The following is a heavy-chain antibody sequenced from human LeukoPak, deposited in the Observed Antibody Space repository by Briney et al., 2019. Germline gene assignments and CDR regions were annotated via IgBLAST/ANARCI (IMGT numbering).Heavy chain of an antibody. CDR2: IDTVGDT. J-gene: IGHJ4*02. D-gene: IGHD3-22*01. CDR1: GFTFSSYD. CDR3: ARERMDDSSGKALQYLDY. Sequence: GGSLRLSCSASGFTFSSYDMHWVRQVTGKGLEWVSAIDTVGDTYYPGSVKGRFIIPRENAKNSLYLQLNSLRAGDTAVYYCARERMDDSSGKALQYLDYWGQGTLVTVSS. V-gene: IGHV3-13*04.